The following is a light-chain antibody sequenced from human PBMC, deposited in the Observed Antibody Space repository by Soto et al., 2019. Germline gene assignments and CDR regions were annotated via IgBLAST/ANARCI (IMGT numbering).Light chain of an antibody. CDR2: DVS. CDR3: CSYAGSYSYV. V-gene: IGLV2-11*01. Sequence: QSALTQPHSVSGSPGQSVAISCTGTSSGVGGYNYVSWYQQHPGKAPKLMIYDVSKRPSGVPDRFSGSKSGNTASLTISGLQAEDEADYYCCSYAGSYSYVLGTGTKLTVL. CDR1: SSGVGGYNY. J-gene: IGLJ1*01.